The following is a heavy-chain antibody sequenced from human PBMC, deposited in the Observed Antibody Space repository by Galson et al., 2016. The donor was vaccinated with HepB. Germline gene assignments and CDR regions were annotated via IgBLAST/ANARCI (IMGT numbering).Heavy chain of an antibody. CDR1: GFTFSCYW. D-gene: IGHD3-22*01. CDR2: INQDGSEK. V-gene: IGHV3-7*01. J-gene: IGHJ5*02. Sequence: SLRLSCAASGFTFSCYWMSWVRQAPGKGLEWVANINQDGSEKNYVDSVKGRFTISRDNAKNSLYLQMNSLRAEDTAVYYCARETGDYYDGRGYYSNNWFDPWGQGTLVTVSS. CDR3: ARETGDYYDGRGYYSNNWFDP.